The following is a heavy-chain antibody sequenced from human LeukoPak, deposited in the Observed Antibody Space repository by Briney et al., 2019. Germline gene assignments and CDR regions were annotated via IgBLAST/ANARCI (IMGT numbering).Heavy chain of an antibody. CDR3: ARSFGEMALFDY. Sequence: GSSVKVSCKASGGTFSSYAISWVRQAPGQGLEWMGRIIPILGIANYAQKFQGRVTITADKSTSTAYMELSSLRSEDTAVYYCARSFGEMALFDYWGQGTPVTVSS. D-gene: IGHD3-10*01. CDR1: GGTFSSYA. J-gene: IGHJ4*02. CDR2: IIPILGIA. V-gene: IGHV1-69*04.